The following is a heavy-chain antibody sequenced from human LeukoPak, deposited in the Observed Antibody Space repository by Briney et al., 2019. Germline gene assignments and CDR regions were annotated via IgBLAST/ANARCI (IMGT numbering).Heavy chain of an antibody. CDR1: GGTFSSYA. CDR3: ARGVVVIAKGYYYMDV. V-gene: IGHV1-69*13. Sequence: GASVKVSCKASGGTFSSYAISWVRQAPGQGLEWMGGIIPIFGTANYAQKFQGRVTITADESTSTAYMELSSLRSEDTAVYYCARGVVVIAKGYYYMDVWGKGTTVTVSS. CDR2: IIPIFGTA. D-gene: IGHD2-21*01. J-gene: IGHJ6*03.